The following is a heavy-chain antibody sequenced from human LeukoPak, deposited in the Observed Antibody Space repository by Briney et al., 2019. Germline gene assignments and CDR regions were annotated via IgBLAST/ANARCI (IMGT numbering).Heavy chain of an antibody. CDR3: ATASGTYTITY. J-gene: IGHJ4*02. CDR2: IWYGGSNQ. CDR1: GLTFKNYG. V-gene: IGHV3-33*01. D-gene: IGHD3-3*01. Sequence: TLTLSCAASGLTFKNYGMQWVRQAPGKGLEWVAVIWYGGSNQYYADSVKGRFTISRDNSRNTLYLQGNSLRAEDTAVYYCATASGTYTITYWGQGTLVTVSS.